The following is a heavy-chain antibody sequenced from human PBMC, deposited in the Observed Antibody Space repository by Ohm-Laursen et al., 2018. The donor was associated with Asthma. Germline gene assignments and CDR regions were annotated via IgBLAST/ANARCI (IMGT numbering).Heavy chain of an antibody. CDR3: ARDVMEWYLPAFDF. CDR2: MSYDGSLK. V-gene: IGHV3-30*19. Sequence: SLRLSCAASGFTFSSYGMHWVRQAPGKGLEWVAVMSYDGSLKYYADSVNGRFTISKDDSRDTLYLQMNSLRPDDTAVYYCARDVMEWYLPAFDFWGQGTLVTVSS. J-gene: IGHJ4*02. D-gene: IGHD3-3*01. CDR1: GFTFSSYG.